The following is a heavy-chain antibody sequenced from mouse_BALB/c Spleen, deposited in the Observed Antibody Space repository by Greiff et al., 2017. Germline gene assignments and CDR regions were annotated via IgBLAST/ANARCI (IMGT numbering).Heavy chain of an antibody. CDR2: ISSGGSS. V-gene: IGHV5-6-5*01. Sequence: EVKLVESGGGLVKPGGSLKLSCAASGFTFSSYAMSWVRQTPEKRLEWVASISSGGSSYYPDSVKGRFTISRDNARNILYLQMSSLRSEDTAMYYCARSTMITTRFAYWGQGTLVTVSA. CDR1: GFTFSSYA. D-gene: IGHD2-4*01. J-gene: IGHJ3*01. CDR3: ARSTMITTRFAY.